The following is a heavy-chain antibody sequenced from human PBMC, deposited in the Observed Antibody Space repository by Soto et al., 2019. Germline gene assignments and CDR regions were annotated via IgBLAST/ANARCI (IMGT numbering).Heavy chain of an antibody. D-gene: IGHD3-3*01. J-gene: IGHJ3*02. CDR1: GFTFSSYW. CDR3: ARDDYDFWSGIDAFDI. Sequence: EVQLVESGGGLVQPGGSLRLSCAASGFTFSSYWMSWVRQAPGKGLEWVANIKQDGSEKYYVDSVKVRFTISRDNAKHSLYLKMNSLRAEDTAVYYCARDDYDFWSGIDAFDIWGQGTMVTVSS. V-gene: IGHV3-7*01. CDR2: IKQDGSEK.